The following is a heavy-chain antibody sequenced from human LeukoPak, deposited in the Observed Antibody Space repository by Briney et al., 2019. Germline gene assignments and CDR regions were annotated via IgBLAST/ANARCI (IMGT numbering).Heavy chain of an antibody. Sequence: GASVKVSCKASGGTFSSYAISWVRQAPGQGLEWMGRIIPILGIANYAQKFQGRVTITADKSTSTAYMELSSLRSKDTAVYYCARDLGGLATRGYWGQGTLVTVSS. CDR1: GGTFSSYA. CDR3: ARDLGGLATRGY. CDR2: IIPILGIA. D-gene: IGHD5-12*01. V-gene: IGHV1-69*04. J-gene: IGHJ4*02.